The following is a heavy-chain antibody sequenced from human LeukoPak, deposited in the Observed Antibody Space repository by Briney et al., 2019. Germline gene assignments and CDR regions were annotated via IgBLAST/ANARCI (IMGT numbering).Heavy chain of an antibody. J-gene: IGHJ6*02. CDR2: ISYDGSNK. D-gene: IGHD3-22*01. CDR3: AKEGYYYDSSGYNYYYGMDV. Sequence: GGSLRLSCAASGFTFSSYGMHWVRQAPGKGLDWVAVISYDGSNKYYADSVKGRFTISRDNSKNTLYLQMNSLRAEDTAVYYCAKEGYYYDSSGYNYYYGMDVWGQGTTVTVSS. CDR1: GFTFSSYG. V-gene: IGHV3-30*18.